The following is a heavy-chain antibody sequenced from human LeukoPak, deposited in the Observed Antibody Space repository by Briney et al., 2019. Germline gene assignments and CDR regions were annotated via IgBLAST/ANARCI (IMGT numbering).Heavy chain of an antibody. CDR3: ARERINFRAFDY. J-gene: IGHJ4*02. CDR1: GFTFSSYA. V-gene: IGHV3-30-3*01. CDR2: ISYDGSNK. Sequence: GGSLRLSCAAFGFTFSSYAMHWVRQAPGKGLEWVAVISYDGSNKYYADSVKGRFTVSRDNSKNTLYLQMNSLRAEDTAVYYCARERINFRAFDYWGQGTLVTVSS. D-gene: IGHD3-10*01.